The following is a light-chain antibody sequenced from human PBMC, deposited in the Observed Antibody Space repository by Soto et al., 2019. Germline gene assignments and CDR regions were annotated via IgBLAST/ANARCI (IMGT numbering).Light chain of an antibody. Sequence: DIQMTQSPSTLSASVGDRVIITCRASQSISSWLAWYQQKPGKAPERLIYKPSSLQNGVPSRFSRSGSGTECTLTISSLQPDDFATYDCQHYNSYPLTVGGGTKVEIK. CDR3: QHYNSYPLT. CDR1: QSISSW. CDR2: KPS. V-gene: IGKV1-5*03. J-gene: IGKJ4*01.